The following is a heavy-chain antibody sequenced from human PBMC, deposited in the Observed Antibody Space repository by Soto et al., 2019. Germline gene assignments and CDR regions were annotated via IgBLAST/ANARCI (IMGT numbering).Heavy chain of an antibody. CDR2: INPNSGGT. CDR3: ARDQIAAALDY. J-gene: IGHJ4*02. Sequence: ASIQVSCRASGYTFTSYGISWVRQAPGQGLEWMGWINPNSGGTNDAEKFQGRVTMTRDTSISTAYMELSRLRSDDTAVYYCARDQIAAALDYWGQGTRGTGAS. V-gene: IGHV1-2*02. D-gene: IGHD6-13*01. CDR1: GYTFTSYG.